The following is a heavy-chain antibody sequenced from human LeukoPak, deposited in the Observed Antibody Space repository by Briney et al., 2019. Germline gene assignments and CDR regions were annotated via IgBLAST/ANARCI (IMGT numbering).Heavy chain of an antibody. CDR1: GGSFSGYY. CDR3: ARHALPSMVRGVIIRVELDY. CDR2: INHSGST. V-gene: IGHV4-34*01. J-gene: IGHJ4*02. D-gene: IGHD3-10*01. Sequence: SETLSLTCAVYGGSFSGYYWSWIRQPPGKGLEWIGEINHSGSTNYNPSLKSRVTISVDTSKNQFSLKLSSVTAADTAVYYCARHALPSMVRGVIIRVELDYWGQGTLVTVSS.